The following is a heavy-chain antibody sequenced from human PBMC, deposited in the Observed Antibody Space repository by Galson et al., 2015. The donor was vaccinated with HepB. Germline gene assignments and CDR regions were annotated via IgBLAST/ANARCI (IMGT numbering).Heavy chain of an antibody. D-gene: IGHD3-22*01. V-gene: IGHV5-10-1*01. CDR2: IDPSDSYT. Sequence: QSGAEVKKPGESLRISCKGSGYSFTSYWISWVRQMPGKGLEWMGRIDPSDSYTNYSPSFQGHVTISADKPISTAYLQWSSLKASDTAMYYCARPHSIYDSSGYRGAFDIWGQGTMVTVSS. J-gene: IGHJ3*02. CDR1: GYSFTSYW. CDR3: ARPHSIYDSSGYRGAFDI.